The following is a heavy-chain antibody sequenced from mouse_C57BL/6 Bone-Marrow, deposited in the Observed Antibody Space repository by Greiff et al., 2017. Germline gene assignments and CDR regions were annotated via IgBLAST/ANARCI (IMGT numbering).Heavy chain of an antibody. CDR2: IWSGGST. D-gene: IGHD2-2*01. CDR1: GFSLTSYG. Sequence: QVQLQQSGPGLVQPSPSLSITCTVSGFSLTSYGVHWVRQSPGKGLEWLGVIWSGGSTAYNAAFISRLSISKDNSKGQVFFKMNSLQAEDAAIDDGARKGYGYDGSLAMDYWGQGTSVTVSS. J-gene: IGHJ4*01. CDR3: ARKGYGYDGSLAMDY. V-gene: IGHV2-2*01.